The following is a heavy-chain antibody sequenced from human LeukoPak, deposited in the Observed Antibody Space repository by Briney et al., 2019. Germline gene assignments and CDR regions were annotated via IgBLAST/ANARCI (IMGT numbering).Heavy chain of an antibody. J-gene: IGHJ5*02. Sequence: GASVKVSCKASGGTFSSYAISWVRQAPGQGLEWMGGIIPIFGTANYAQKFQGRVKITADDSKRPAYMELSSLRSQDTPVYYCARDRGDIAAAGTSWFDPWGQGTLVTVSS. CDR3: ARDRGDIAAAGTSWFDP. CDR2: IIPIFGTA. CDR1: GGTFSSYA. D-gene: IGHD6-13*01. V-gene: IGHV1-69*13.